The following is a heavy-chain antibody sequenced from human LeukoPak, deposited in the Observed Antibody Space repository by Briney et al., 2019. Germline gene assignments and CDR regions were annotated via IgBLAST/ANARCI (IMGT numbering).Heavy chain of an antibody. CDR1: GYSFTSYW. CDR3: AREWYCSGGSCYYYFDD. V-gene: IGHV5-10-1*01. J-gene: IGHJ4*02. Sequence: HGESLKISCKGSGYSFTSYWISWVRQMPGKGLEWMGRIDPSDSYTNYSPSFQGHVTISADKSISTAYLQWSSLKASDTAMYYCAREWYCSGGSCYYYFDDWGQGTLVTVSS. CDR2: IDPSDSYT. D-gene: IGHD2-15*01.